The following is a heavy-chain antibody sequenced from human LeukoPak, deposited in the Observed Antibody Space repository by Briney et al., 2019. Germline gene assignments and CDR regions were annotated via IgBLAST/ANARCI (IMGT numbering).Heavy chain of an antibody. J-gene: IGHJ4*02. V-gene: IGHV3-23*01. D-gene: IGHD3-9*01. CDR3: AKWGDYDVLTGYYVPDY. CDR2: ILGSGVTT. Sequence: GGSLRLSCAASGFTFSNYAMSWVRQAPGKGLEWVSAILGSGVTTYYADSVKGRFTVSRDNSKSTLYLQMNTLRAEDTALYYCAKWGDYDVLTGYYVPDYWGQGTLVTVSS. CDR1: GFTFSNYA.